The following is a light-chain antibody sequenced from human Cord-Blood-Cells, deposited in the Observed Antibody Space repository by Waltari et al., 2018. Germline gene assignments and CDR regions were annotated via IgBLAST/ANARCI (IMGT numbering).Light chain of an antibody. CDR1: QSISSY. CDR3: QQRYSAPPT. J-gene: IGKJ4*01. CDR2: AAS. V-gene: IGKV1-39*01. Sequence: DIQMTQSPSSLSASVGDRVTITCRASQSISSYLNWYQQKPGKAPKLLIYAASSLQSGVPSRFSGSASGTDFPLTISSLQPEDFATYHCQQRYSAPPTFGGGTQVEIK.